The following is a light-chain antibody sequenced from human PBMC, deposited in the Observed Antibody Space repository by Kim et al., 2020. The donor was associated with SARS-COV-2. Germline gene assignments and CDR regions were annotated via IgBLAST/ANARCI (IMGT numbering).Light chain of an antibody. J-gene: IGLJ2*01. CDR3: NSRDNNDNVL. CDR1: SLRSYY. CDR2: GKN. Sequence: VALGQTVRITCQGDSLRSYYTSWYQQKPGQAPIVVVYGKNNRPSGIPDRFSGSSSGNTASLTITGTQAGDEADYYCNSRDNNDNVLFGGGTRLTVL. V-gene: IGLV3-19*01.